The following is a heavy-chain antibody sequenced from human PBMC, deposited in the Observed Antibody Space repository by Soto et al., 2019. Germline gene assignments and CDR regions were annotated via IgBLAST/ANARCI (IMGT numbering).Heavy chain of an antibody. CDR2: ISFDGGKK. V-gene: IGHV3-30-3*01. D-gene: IGHD5-12*01. Sequence: QVQLVESGGGVVQPGRSLRLSCVASGFTFRNYAMHWVRQAPGKGLEWVVVISFDGGKKYYADSVKGRFTISRDNSKNTLYLQMNTLRTEDTAMYYCAREGGYTGYDAFDIWGQGTMVTVST. CDR1: GFTFRNYA. J-gene: IGHJ3*02. CDR3: AREGGYTGYDAFDI.